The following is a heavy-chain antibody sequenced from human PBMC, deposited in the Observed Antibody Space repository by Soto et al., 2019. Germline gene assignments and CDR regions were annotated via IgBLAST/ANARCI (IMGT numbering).Heavy chain of an antibody. Sequence: LRLSCEASGFTFRSYTMTWVRQAPGKGLEWVSAISGSGGNTYYTDSVKGRFTISRDNSKNTLYLQMNSLRAEDTAVYYCAKDLAVINVFDYWGQGTLVTVSS. CDR1: GFTFRSYT. CDR2: ISGSGGNT. V-gene: IGHV3-23*01. CDR3: AKDLAVINVFDY. D-gene: IGHD3-10*01. J-gene: IGHJ4*02.